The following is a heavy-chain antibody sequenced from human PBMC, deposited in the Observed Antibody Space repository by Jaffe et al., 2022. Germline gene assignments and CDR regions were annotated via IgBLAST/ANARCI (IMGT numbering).Heavy chain of an antibody. CDR2: MNQDGSEK. Sequence: EVQLVESGGGLVQPGGSLRLSCAASGFTFSTYWMTWVRQAPGKGLEWVANMNQDGSEKYFLDSVKGRFTISRDNAKNSLYLQMNSLRAEDTAVYYCARDSRGVFDYWGQGTLVTVSS. V-gene: IGHV3-7*05. CDR1: GFTFSTYW. CDR3: ARDSRGVFDY. J-gene: IGHJ4*02. D-gene: IGHD3-10*01.